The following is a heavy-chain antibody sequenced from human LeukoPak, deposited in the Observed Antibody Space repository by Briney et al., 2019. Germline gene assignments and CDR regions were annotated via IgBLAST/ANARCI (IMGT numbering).Heavy chain of an antibody. D-gene: IGHD6-6*01. V-gene: IGHV4-34*01. CDR1: GGSFSGYY. Sequence: PSETLSLTCAVYGGSFSGYYWSWIRQPPGKGLEWIGEINHSGSTNYNPSLKSRVTISVDTSKKQFSLKLSSVTAADTAGYYCSIFLYSSSPFWYFDYWGQGTLVTVSS. CDR3: SIFLYSSSPFWYFDY. J-gene: IGHJ4*02. CDR2: INHSGST.